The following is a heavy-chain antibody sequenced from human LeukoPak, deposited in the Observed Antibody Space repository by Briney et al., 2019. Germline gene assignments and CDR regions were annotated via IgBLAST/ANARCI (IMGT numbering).Heavy chain of an antibody. CDR1: GGSISSYY. V-gene: IGHV4-59*12. J-gene: IGHJ4*02. Sequence: SETLSLTCTVSGGSISSYYWSWIRQPPGKGLEWIGYIYYSGSTNSNPSLKSRVTISVDTSKNQFSLKLNSVTAADTAVYYCARYHGGFDYWGQGTLVTVSS. D-gene: IGHD1-14*01. CDR2: IYYSGST. CDR3: ARYHGGFDY.